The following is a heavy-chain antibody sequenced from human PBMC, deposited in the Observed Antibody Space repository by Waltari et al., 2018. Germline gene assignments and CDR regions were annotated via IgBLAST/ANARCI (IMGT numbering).Heavy chain of an antibody. CDR1: GGSISSSNW. D-gene: IGHD2-2*02. Sequence: QVQLQESGPGLVKPSGTLSLTCAVSGGSISSSNWWSWVRQPPGKGLEWIGEIYHSGSTNYNPSLKSRVTISVDKSKNQFSLKLSSVTAADTAVYYCARYCSSTSCYNYYYYGMDVWGQGTTVTVSS. CDR3: ARYCSSTSCYNYYYYGMDV. J-gene: IGHJ6*02. V-gene: IGHV4-4*02. CDR2: IYHSGST.